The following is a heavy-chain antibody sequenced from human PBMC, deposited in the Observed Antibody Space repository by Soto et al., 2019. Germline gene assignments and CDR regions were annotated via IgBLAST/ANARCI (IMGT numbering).Heavy chain of an antibody. J-gene: IGHJ4*02. D-gene: IGHD2-15*01. V-gene: IGHV6-1*01. CDR3: ARSWWQLTSPSEYYFDY. CDR1: GDSVSSNSAA. CDR2: TYYRSKWYN. Sequence: QSQTLSLTCAISGDSVSSNSAAWNWIRQSPSRGLEWLGRTYYRSKWYNDYAVSVKSRITINPDTSKNQFSLQLNSVTPEDTAVYYCARSWWQLTSPSEYYFDYWGQGTLVTVSS.